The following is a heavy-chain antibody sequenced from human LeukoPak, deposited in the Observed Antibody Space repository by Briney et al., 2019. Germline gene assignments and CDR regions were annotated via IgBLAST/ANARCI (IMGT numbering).Heavy chain of an antibody. D-gene: IGHD2-21*02. Sequence: SETLSLTCTVPGGSISSYYWSWIRQPPGKGLEWIGYIYYSGSTNYNPSLKSRVTISVDTSKNQFSLKLSSVTAADTAVYYCASLAYCGGDCPGGYYFDYWGQGTLVTVSS. CDR3: ASLAYCGGDCPGGYYFDY. V-gene: IGHV4-59*08. J-gene: IGHJ4*02. CDR1: GGSISSYY. CDR2: IYYSGST.